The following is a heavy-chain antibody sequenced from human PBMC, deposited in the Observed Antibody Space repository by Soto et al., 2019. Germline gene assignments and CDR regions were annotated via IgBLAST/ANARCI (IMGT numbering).Heavy chain of an antibody. D-gene: IGHD2-15*01. CDR1: GYTFAMHY. V-gene: IGHV1-46*01. Sequence: QVQLVQSGAEVKKPGASVKISCKTSGYTFAMHYIHWVRQAPGQGLEWMGMINPSVGSTSYVQKFQGRVTMTRDTSATTVFLNMSRLTSHDTAVFYCAREDGGGGRRHDFWGQGTLVTVSS. J-gene: IGHJ4*02. CDR3: AREDGGGGRRHDF. CDR2: INPSVGST.